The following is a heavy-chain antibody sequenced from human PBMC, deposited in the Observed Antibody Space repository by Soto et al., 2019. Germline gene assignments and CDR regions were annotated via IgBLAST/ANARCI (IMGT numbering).Heavy chain of an antibody. CDR3: AGILMVDFSLSPHPNYYYYVLDV. Sequence: SETLSLTCAVYGGSFSGYYWSWIRQPPGKGLEWIGEINHSGSTNYNPSLKSRVTISVDTSKNQFSLKLSSVTAADTAVYYCAGILMVDFSLSPHPNYYYYVLDVWAKGPRSPSP. CDR2: INHSGST. J-gene: IGHJ6*02. V-gene: IGHV4-34*01. CDR1: GGSFSGYY. D-gene: IGHD3-10*01.